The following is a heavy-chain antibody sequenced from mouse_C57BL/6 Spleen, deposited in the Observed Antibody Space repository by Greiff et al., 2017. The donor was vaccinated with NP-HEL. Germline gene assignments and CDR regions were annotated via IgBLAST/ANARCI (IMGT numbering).Heavy chain of an antibody. V-gene: IGHV3-6*01. D-gene: IGHD1-1*01. Sequence: ESGPGLVKPSQSLSLTCSVTGYSITSGYYWNWIRQFPGNKLEWMGYISYDGSNNYNPSLKNRISITRDTSKNQFFLKLNSVTTEDTATYYCARGDYYYGSSYGDWGQGTTLTVSS. J-gene: IGHJ2*01. CDR2: ISYDGSN. CDR1: GYSITSGYY. CDR3: ARGDYYYGSSYGD.